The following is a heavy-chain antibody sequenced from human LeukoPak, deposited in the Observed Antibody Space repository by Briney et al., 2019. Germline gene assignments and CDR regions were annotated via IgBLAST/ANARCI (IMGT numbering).Heavy chain of an antibody. J-gene: IGHJ4*02. D-gene: IGHD4-17*01. V-gene: IGHV4-31*03. CDR2: ILHSGST. Sequence: KTSQTLSLTCTVSGGSISSGAYYWSWIRQHPGKGLEWIGYILHSGSTSYNPSLKRRITISVDTSKNQLSLNLTSVTAADTAVYYCARGSTYADYVFDYWGQGTLVTVSS. CDR3: ARGSTYADYVFDY. CDR1: GGSISSGAYY.